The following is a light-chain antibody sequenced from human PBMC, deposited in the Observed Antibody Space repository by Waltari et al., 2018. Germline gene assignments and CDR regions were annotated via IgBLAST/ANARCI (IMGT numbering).Light chain of an antibody. CDR1: QTLGRS. CDR3: QQYNNWPPGT. V-gene: IGKV3-15*01. J-gene: IGKJ1*01. CDR2: GAS. Sequence: ETVVTPSPATLSVSPGERATLPCRTSQTLGRSLAWYQQKPGQAPRLVIYGASIRATGIPPRFSGSGSETEFALTISGLQSEDFAVYYCQQYNNWPPGTFGQGTKVEI.